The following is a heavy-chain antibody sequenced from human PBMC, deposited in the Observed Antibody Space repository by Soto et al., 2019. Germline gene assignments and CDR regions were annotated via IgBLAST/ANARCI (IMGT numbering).Heavy chain of an antibody. V-gene: IGHV5-10-1*01. CDR2: IDPSDSYT. CDR1: YW. CDR3: ARPDPKYYGMDV. J-gene: IGHJ6*02. Sequence: YWISWVRQMPGKGLEWMGRIDPSDSYTNYSPSFQGHVTISADKSISTAYLQWSSLKASDTAMYYCARPDPKYYGMDVWGQGTTVTVSS.